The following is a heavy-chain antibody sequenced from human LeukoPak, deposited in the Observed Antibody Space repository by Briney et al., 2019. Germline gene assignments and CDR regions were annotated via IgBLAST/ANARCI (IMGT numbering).Heavy chain of an antibody. CDR2: IYYSGTT. CDR3: AKSGDGYNFDY. J-gene: IGHJ4*02. CDR1: GGSIISGGYY. V-gene: IGHV4-31*03. Sequence: SETLSLTCTVSGGSIISGGYYWSWIRQHPGKGLEWIGYIYYSGTTYYNPSLKSRVNISVDTSNNQFSLKVTSVTAADTAVYYCAKSGDGYNFDYWGQGTLVTVSS. D-gene: IGHD5-24*01.